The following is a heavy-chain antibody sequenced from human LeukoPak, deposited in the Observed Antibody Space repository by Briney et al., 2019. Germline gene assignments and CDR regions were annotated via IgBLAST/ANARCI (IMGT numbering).Heavy chain of an antibody. J-gene: IGHJ5*02. CDR1: GFTLSSYS. CDR2: ISSSSSYI. V-gene: IGHV3-21*01. Sequence: PGGSLRLSCAASGFTLSSYSMNWVRQAPGKGLEWVSSISSSSSYIYYADSVKGRFTISRDNAKNSLYLQMNSLRAEDTAVYYCARAGARSYCSSTSCYSWFDPRGQGTLVTVSS. D-gene: IGHD2-2*02. CDR3: ARAGARSYCSSTSCYSWFDP.